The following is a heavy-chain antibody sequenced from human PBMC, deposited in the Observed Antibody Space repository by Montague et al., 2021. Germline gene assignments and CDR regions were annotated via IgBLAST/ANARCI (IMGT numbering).Heavy chain of an antibody. J-gene: IGHJ5*02. CDR2: IYYNGTT. CDR3: ARSLYCRGGSCYSGFDP. D-gene: IGHD2-15*01. V-gene: IGHV4-39*01. Sequence: SETLSLTCTVSGGSISSASYYWGWIRQPPGKGLEFIGVIYYNGTTYHNPSLKSRATVSMDTSKNQFSLKLSSVTAADTAVYYCARSLYCRGGSCYSGFDPWGQGTLVTAS. CDR1: GGSISSASYY.